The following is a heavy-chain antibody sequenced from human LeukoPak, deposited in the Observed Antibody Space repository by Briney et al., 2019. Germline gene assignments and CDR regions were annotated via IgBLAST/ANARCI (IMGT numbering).Heavy chain of an antibody. D-gene: IGHD6-19*01. CDR1: GFTFRSSA. V-gene: IGHV3-23*01. Sequence: GGSLRLSCEASGFTFRSSAMNWVRQAPGKGLEWVSAISGSGGTTYYADSVKGRFTISRDNSKNTLYLQMNSLRAEDTAVYYCAKDTGVAVAVYFDFWGQGTLVTVSS. CDR3: AKDTGVAVAVYFDF. J-gene: IGHJ4*02. CDR2: ISGSGGTT.